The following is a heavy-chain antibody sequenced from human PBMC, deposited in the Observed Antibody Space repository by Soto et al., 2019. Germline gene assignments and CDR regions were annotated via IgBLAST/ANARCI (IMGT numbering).Heavy chain of an antibody. J-gene: IGHJ1*01. Sequence: SETLSLTCTVSGGSISSGGYYWSWIRQHPGKGLEWIGYIYYSGSTYYYPSLKSRVTIPVDTSKNQFSLKLSSVTAADTAVYFCARVLSSSSGLYFQHWGQGTLVTVSS. CDR2: IYYSGST. CDR1: GGSISSGGYY. D-gene: IGHD6-6*01. V-gene: IGHV4-31*03. CDR3: ARVLSSSSGLYFQH.